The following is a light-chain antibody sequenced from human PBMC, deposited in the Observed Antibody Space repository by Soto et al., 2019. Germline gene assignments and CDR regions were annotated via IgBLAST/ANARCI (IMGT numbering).Light chain of an antibody. CDR2: LNSDGSH. Sequence: QLVLTQSPSASASLGASVKLTCTLNSGHSSYAITWHQKQPDKGPRFLLYLNSDGSHMKGDGIPDRFSGSSSGAERYLIISRLQSEDEADYYCQTWGTGIGVFGGGTKLTVL. V-gene: IGLV4-69*01. J-gene: IGLJ3*02. CDR3: QTWGTGIGV. CDR1: SGHSSYA.